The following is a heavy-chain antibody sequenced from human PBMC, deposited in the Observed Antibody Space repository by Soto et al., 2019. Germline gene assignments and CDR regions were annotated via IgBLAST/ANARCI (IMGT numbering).Heavy chain of an antibody. CDR1: GFTFSSYW. J-gene: IGHJ4*02. CDR2: INSDGSTT. Sequence: HPGGSLRLSCAASGFTFSSYWMHWVRQAPGKGLVWVSRINSDGSTTTYADSVKGRFTISRDNAKNTLYLQMNSLRAEDTAVYYCTRWFTYGNFDYFDYWGQGTQVTVSS. V-gene: IGHV3-74*01. CDR3: TRWFTYGNFDYFDY. D-gene: IGHD3-10*01.